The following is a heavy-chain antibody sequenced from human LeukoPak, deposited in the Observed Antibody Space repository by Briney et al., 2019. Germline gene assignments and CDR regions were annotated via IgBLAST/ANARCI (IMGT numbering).Heavy chain of an antibody. CDR1: GYSFTTYW. D-gene: IGHD3-10*01. J-gene: IGHJ5*02. V-gene: IGHV5-51*01. Sequence: GESLKISCKGSGYSFTTYWIGWVRQMPGKGLEWMGFIYPGDSDTRYSPSFQGQVTVSADKSISTAYLQWSSLKASDTAIYYCARRPITMIRGVPGWFDPWGQGTLVTVSS. CDR3: ARRPITMIRGVPGWFDP. CDR2: IYPGDSDT.